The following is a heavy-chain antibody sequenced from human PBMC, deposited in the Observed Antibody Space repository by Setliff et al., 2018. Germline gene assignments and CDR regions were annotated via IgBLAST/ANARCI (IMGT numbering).Heavy chain of an antibody. CDR3: ARRIVGAVDGFDI. CDR1: GASITTSNSY. Sequence: SATLSLTCTVSGASITTSNSYWGWICQPPGKGLEWIAHIYYSGNTFYNPSLGSRLTISGDTSKNQFSLKLSSVTAADTAVYYCARRIVGAVDGFDIWGQGTMVTVSS. CDR2: IYYSGNT. J-gene: IGHJ3*02. D-gene: IGHD1-26*01. V-gene: IGHV4-39*01.